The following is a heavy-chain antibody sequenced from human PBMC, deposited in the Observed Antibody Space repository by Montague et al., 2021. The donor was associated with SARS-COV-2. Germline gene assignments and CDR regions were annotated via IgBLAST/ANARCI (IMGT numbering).Heavy chain of an antibody. CDR3: ARAPIYRSSWYAYFDY. D-gene: IGHD6-13*01. CDR2: INYSGST. J-gene: IGHJ4*02. CDR1: GDSMNNYY. Sequence: ETLSLTCTVSGDSMNNYYWSWIRQPPGKGLEWIGYINYSGSTHYNPSFQSRVTLSKDTSKNQFSLRLTSVTAADTAMYFCARAPIYRSSWYAYFDYWGQGTLVTVSS. V-gene: IGHV4-59*01.